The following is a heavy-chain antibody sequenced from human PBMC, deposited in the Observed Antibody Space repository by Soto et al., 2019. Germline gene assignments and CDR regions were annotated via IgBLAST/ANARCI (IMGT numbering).Heavy chain of an antibody. J-gene: IGHJ4*02. CDR1: GGSISSYY. CDR3: ARIPVAGPFDS. CDR2: IYYSGST. Sequence: SETLSLTCTVSGGSISSYYWSWIRQPPGKGLEWIGYIYYSGSTNYNPSLKSRVTISVDNSKNQFSLKLNSVTAADTAVYYCARIPVAGPFDSWGQGTLVTVSS. D-gene: IGHD6-19*01. V-gene: IGHV4-59*12.